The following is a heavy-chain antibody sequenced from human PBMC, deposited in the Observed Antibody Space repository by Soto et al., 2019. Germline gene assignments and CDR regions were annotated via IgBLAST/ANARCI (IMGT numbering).Heavy chain of an antibody. J-gene: IGHJ6*02. CDR2: IIPIFGTA. D-gene: IGHD2-2*01. V-gene: IGHV1-69*06. Sequence: QVQLVQSGAEVKKPGSSVKVSCKASGGTFSSYAISWVRQAPGQGLEWMGGIIPIFGTANYAQKFQGRVTLTADKPTSTAYMELSSLRSGDTAVYYCARTVDCSSTGCSSYYYYYGMDVWGQGTTVTVSS. CDR3: ARTVDCSSTGCSSYYYYYGMDV. CDR1: GGTFSSYA.